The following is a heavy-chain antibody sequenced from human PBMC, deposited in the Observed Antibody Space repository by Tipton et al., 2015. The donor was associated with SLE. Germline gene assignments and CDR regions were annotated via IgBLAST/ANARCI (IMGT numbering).Heavy chain of an antibody. CDR2: IYYSGST. Sequence: TLSLTCTVSSGSVSGFYWSWIRQPPGKGLEWIGHIYYSGSTKYNPSLKSRVSISVDTSKNQVSLKLSSVTAADTAVYFCARGGDILTGYPNLDYWGQAILVTVSS. J-gene: IGHJ4*02. CDR3: ARGGDILTGYPNLDY. CDR1: SGSVSGFY. D-gene: IGHD3-9*01. V-gene: IGHV4-59*02.